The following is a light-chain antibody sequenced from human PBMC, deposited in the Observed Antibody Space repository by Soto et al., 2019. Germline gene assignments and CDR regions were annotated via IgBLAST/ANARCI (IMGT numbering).Light chain of an antibody. Sequence: EIVMTQSLATLSVSPGEGATLSCRASQSVTSTLAWYQQKPGQAPRLLIFGASTRASGIPARFSGSGSDTEFSLTLSALQSEDFAIYYCQQYSNWPLTFGGGTKVGIK. CDR1: QSVTST. V-gene: IGKV3-15*01. J-gene: IGKJ4*01. CDR3: QQYSNWPLT. CDR2: GAS.